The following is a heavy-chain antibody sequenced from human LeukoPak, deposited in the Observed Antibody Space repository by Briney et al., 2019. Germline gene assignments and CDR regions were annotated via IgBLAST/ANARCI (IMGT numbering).Heavy chain of an antibody. V-gene: IGHV4-31*03. CDR1: GGSISSGGYY. CDR3: ARSCGGDFTNWFDP. CDR2: IYYSGST. Sequence: PSETLSLTCTVSGGSISSGGYYWSWIRQHPGKGLEWIGYIYYSGSTYYNPSLKSRVTISVDTSKNQFSLKLSSVTAADTAVYYCARSCGGDFTNWFDPWGQGTLVTVSS. J-gene: IGHJ5*02. D-gene: IGHD2-21*02.